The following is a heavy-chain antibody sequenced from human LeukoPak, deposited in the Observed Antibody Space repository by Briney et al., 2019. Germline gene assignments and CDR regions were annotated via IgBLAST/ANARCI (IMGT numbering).Heavy chain of an antibody. CDR1: GFTFSSYG. J-gene: IGHJ4*02. D-gene: IGHD6-19*01. CDR2: ISYDGSNK. V-gene: IGHV3-30*18. CDR3: AKGGSGWYFTQYYFDY. Sequence: PGGSLRLSCAASGFTFSSYGMHWVRQAPGKGLEWVAVISYDGSNKYYADSVKGRFTISRDNSKNTLYLQMNSLRAEDTAVYYCAKGGSGWYFTQYYFDYWGQGTLVTVSS.